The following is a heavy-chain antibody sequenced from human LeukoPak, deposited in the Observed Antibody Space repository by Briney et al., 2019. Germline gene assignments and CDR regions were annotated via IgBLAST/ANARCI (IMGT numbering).Heavy chain of an antibody. CDR2: ISYDGSNK. CDR1: GSTFTSYS. D-gene: IGHD3-22*01. CDR3: AREYYYDSSGEDY. J-gene: IGHJ4*02. Sequence: GGSLGLSRAASGSTFTSYSMNWVRQAPGKGLEWVAVISYDGSNKYYADSVKGRFTISRDNSKNTLYLQMNSLRAEDTAVYYCAREYYYDSSGEDYWGQGTLVTVSS. V-gene: IGHV3-30*03.